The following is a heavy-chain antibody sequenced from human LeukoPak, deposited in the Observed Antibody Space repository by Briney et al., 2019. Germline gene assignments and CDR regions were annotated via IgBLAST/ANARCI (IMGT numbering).Heavy chain of an antibody. J-gene: IGHJ4*02. D-gene: IGHD4-23*01. V-gene: IGHV4-34*01. CDR2: INHSGST. Sequence: SETLSLTCAVYGGSFSGYYWSWIRQPPGKGLEWIGEINHSGSTNYNPSLKSRGAISVDTSKNQFSLKLSSVTAADTAVYYCARGDYGGNSVYFDYWGQGTLVTVSS. CDR3: ARGDYGGNSVYFDY. CDR1: GGSFSGYY.